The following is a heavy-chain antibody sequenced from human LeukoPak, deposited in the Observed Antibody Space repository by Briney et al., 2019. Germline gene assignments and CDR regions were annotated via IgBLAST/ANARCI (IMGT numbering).Heavy chain of an antibody. J-gene: IGHJ4*01. V-gene: IGHV3-23*01. CDR3: VTFYYDSRTSYVHY. CDR1: GFTFTTYS. D-gene: IGHD3-22*01. Sequence: GGSERLFCTASGFTFTTYSMSWVRQAPGKGLESVSAIRGSGGSTYYADSVKEGLTTSRDDSKSTLYLQMNSLRAEDTAVYHCVTFYYDSRTSYVHYWDQGILVTVSS. CDR2: IRGSGGST.